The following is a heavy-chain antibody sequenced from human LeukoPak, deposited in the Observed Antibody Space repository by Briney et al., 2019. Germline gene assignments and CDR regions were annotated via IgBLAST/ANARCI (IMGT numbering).Heavy chain of an antibody. CDR1: GGSISSGDYY. CDR2: IYYSGTT. J-gene: IGHJ6*02. D-gene: IGHD2-2*01. V-gene: IGHV4-30-4*01. CDR3: ARDLGSTSNYYYGMDV. Sequence: SQTLSLTCTVSGGSISSGDYYWSWIRQPPGKGLEWIGYIYYSGTTYYNPSLKSRVAISGDTSKNQFSLKLNSVTAADTAVYYCARDLGSTSNYYYGMDVWGQGTTVTVSS.